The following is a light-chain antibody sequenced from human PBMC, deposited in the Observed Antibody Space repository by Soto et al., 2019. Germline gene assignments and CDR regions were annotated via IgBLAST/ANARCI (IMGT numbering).Light chain of an antibody. Sequence: QSALTQPRPMSGAPGQSVTLSCPGTSIDVGGYNYVSWFQQHPGNTPKVMIYDVSKRPSGVPDRFSGSKSGNTASLTISGLQAEDEADYYCCSYAGSPYVFGTGTKVTVL. V-gene: IGLV2-11*01. J-gene: IGLJ1*01. CDR3: CSYAGSPYV. CDR2: DVS. CDR1: SIDVGGYNY.